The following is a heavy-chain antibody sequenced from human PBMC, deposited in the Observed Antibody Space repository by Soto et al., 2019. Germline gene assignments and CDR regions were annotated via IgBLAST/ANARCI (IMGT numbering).Heavy chain of an antibody. CDR2: IIPIFGTA. CDR3: ATEAYDSSEGGFDL. V-gene: IGHV1-69*13. Sequence: GASVKVSCKASGGTFSSYAISWVRQAPGQGLEWMGGIIPIFGTANYAQKFQGRVTITADESTSTAYMELSSLRSEDTAVYYCATEAYDSSEGGFDLWGRGTLVTVSS. CDR1: GGTFSSYA. J-gene: IGHJ2*01. D-gene: IGHD3-22*01.